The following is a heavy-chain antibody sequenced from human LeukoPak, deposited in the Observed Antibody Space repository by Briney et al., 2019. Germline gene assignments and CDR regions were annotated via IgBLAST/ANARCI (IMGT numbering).Heavy chain of an antibody. CDR2: IYFHGTT. Sequence: PSATLSLTCAVSGGSIKDYYWSWIRQPPGKGLEWIGYIYFHGTTTYNPSLRGRGTISLDTSNNHFSLILTSVTPSDTAAYYCARAKDSRSRIFDSWGQGTLVTVSS. V-gene: IGHV4-59*01. D-gene: IGHD3-16*02. CDR3: ARAKDSRSRIFDS. J-gene: IGHJ4*02. CDR1: GGSIKDYY.